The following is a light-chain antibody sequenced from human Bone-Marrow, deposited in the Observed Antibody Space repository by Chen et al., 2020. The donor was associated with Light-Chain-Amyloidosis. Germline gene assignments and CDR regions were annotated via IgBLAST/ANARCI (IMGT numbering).Light chain of an antibody. V-gene: IGLV3-25*03. CDR3: QSADSSGTYEVI. Sequence: SYELTHPPSVPVSPGQTARLTCSGDDLPTKYAYWYQQKPGQAPVLVIHRDTERPSGISERFSGSSSGTTATLTISGVQAEDEADYHCQSADSSGTYEVIFGGGTKLTVL. CDR2: RDT. J-gene: IGLJ2*01. CDR1: DLPTKY.